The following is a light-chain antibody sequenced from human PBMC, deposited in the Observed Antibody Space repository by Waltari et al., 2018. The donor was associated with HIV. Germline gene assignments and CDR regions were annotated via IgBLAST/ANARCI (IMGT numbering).Light chain of an antibody. Sequence: SYVLTQTHSVSVSPGQTARITCSRGDLPKNYSSWYGQKPGQAPVLIIYKDIERPSGIPERISGSRAGTGVTLTISDVQAEDEGDYYCQSTDHDGTWVFGGGTKLTVL. CDR2: KDI. CDR3: QSTDHDGTWV. CDR1: DLPKNY. V-gene: IGLV3-25*03. J-gene: IGLJ3*02.